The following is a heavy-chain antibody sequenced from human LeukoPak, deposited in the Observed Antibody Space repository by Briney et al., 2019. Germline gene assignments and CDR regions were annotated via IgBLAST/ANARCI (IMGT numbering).Heavy chain of an antibody. D-gene: IGHD3-10*01. CDR1: GGSISRYY. CDR2: ISYSGGT. J-gene: IGHJ4*02. V-gene: IGHV4-59*08. CDR3: ARRDASGRIY. Sequence: PSETLSLTCTVSGGSISRYYWSWIRQPPGKGLGWIGYISYSGGTNYNPSLKSRVTISLDTSKNQFSLKLHSVTAAATDVYSCARRDASGRIYWGQGTLVTVSS.